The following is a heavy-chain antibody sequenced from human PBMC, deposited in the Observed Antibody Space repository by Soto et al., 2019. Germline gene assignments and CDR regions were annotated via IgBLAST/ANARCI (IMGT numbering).Heavy chain of an antibody. D-gene: IGHD3-22*01. CDR3: AREGASGSHIGY. CDR2: IIPIFGTA. Sequence: QVQLVQSGAEVKKPGASVKVSCKASGGTFSSYAISWVRQAPGQGLEWMGGIIPIFGTANYAQKFQGRVTITGDESTSTAYMELSSLRSEDTAVYSCAREGASGSHIGYWGQGTLVTVSS. V-gene: IGHV1-69*01. J-gene: IGHJ4*02. CDR1: GGTFSSYA.